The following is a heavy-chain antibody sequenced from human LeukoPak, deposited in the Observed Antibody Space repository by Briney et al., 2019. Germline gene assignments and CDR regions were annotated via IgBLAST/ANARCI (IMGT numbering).Heavy chain of an antibody. V-gene: IGHV5-51*01. D-gene: IGHD6-13*01. CDR3: ARLPAAQAWFDP. J-gene: IGHJ5*02. CDR2: IYPGDSDT. Sequence: KRGESPQISCQGSGSSFTSYWIGWGRQVPGKGLEWMGIIYPGDSDTRYSPSFQGQVTISADKSISTAYLQWSSLKASDTAMYYCARLPAAQAWFDPWGQGTLVTVSS. CDR1: GSSFTSYW.